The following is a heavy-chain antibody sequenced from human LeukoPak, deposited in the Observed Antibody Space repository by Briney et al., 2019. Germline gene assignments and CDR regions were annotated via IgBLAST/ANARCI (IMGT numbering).Heavy chain of an antibody. D-gene: IGHD3-9*01. Sequence: QPGGSLRLSCAASGFTFSSYAMHWVRQAPGKGLEWVAVISYDGSNKYYADSVKGRFTISRDNSKNTLYLQMNSLRAEDTAVYYCARDADILTGYNFDYWGQGTLVTVSS. CDR1: GFTFSSYA. J-gene: IGHJ4*02. CDR3: ARDADILTGYNFDY. CDR2: ISYDGSNK. V-gene: IGHV3-30*04.